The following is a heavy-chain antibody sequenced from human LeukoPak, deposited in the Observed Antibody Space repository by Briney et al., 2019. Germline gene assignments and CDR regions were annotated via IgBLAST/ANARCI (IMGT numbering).Heavy chain of an antibody. CDR1: GGTFSSYA. Sequence: SVKVSCKASGGTFSSYAISWVRQAPGQGLEWMGGIIPIFGTANYAEKFQGRVTITADESTSTAYMELSSLRSEDTAVYYCARDGSQGSLGWFDPWGQGTLVTVSS. V-gene: IGHV1-69*13. CDR2: IIPIFGTA. D-gene: IGHD1-1*01. CDR3: ARDGSQGSLGWFDP. J-gene: IGHJ5*02.